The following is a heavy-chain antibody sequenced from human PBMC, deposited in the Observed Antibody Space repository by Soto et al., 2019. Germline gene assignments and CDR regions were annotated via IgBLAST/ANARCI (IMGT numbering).Heavy chain of an antibody. J-gene: IGHJ6*02. Sequence: EGQLLESGGGLVQPGGSLRVSCAASGFTFSGSAMHWVRQASGKGLEWVGRIRSKANSYATAYAASVKGRFTISRDDSKNTAYLQMNSLKTEDTAVYYCSGELLDYYYGMDVWGQGTTVTVSS. V-gene: IGHV3-73*01. CDR1: GFTFSGSA. CDR3: SGELLDYYYGMDV. CDR2: IRSKANSYAT. D-gene: IGHD1-26*01.